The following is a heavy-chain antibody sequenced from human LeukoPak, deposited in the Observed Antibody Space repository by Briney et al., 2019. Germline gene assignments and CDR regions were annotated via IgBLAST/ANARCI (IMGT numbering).Heavy chain of an antibody. CDR3: AREIGYYFDNHSSRLRGRFDV. V-gene: IGHV3-53*01. CDR1: GTTVSTNY. Sequence: GGSLRLSCAASGTTVSTNYMNWVRQAPGKGLEWVSVIFSTDKTNYADSVQGRFTISRDPSKNTVYLQMNSLRGEDTAVYYCAREIGYYFDNHSSRLRGRFDVWGTGTTVIVSS. J-gene: IGHJ6*04. D-gene: IGHD3-22*01. CDR2: IFSTDKT.